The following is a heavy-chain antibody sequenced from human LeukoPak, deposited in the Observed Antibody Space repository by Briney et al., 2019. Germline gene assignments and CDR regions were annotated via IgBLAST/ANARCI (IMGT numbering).Heavy chain of an antibody. D-gene: IGHD3-16*02. Sequence: SETLSLTCAVSGYSISTSYSWGWIRQPPGKGLEWIGGIYHSGTTYYNPSLKSRVTISVDTSKNQFSLILSSVNASGTAVYYCAREEGIRLGELSSFDPWGQGTLVTVSS. V-gene: IGHV4-38-2*02. CDR2: IYHSGTT. J-gene: IGHJ5*02. CDR3: AREEGIRLGELSSFDP. CDR1: GYSISTSYS.